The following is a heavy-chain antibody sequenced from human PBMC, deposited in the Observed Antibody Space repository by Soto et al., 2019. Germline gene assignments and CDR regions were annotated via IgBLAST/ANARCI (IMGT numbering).Heavy chain of an antibody. J-gene: IGHJ3*02. CDR1: AGSFSHYY. Sequence: KPSETLSLTCAVYAGSFSHYYWNWVRQSPGKGLEWIGRIKHSGSSNYNPSLRSRVSISVDISKNQVSLRLSSATAADTAVDYCAIGGRSYWQVALDIWGQGTMVTVSS. D-gene: IGHD3-10*01. CDR3: AIGGRSYWQVALDI. CDR2: IKHSGSS. V-gene: IGHV4-34*01.